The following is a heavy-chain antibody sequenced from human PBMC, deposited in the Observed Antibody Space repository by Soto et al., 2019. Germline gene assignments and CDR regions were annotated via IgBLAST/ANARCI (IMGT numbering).Heavy chain of an antibody. CDR2: IYYSGST. V-gene: IGHV4-31*03. CDR3: ESGIRGDAFDI. J-gene: IGHJ3*02. CDR1: GGSISSGGYY. Sequence: SETLSLTCTVSGGSISSGGYYWSWIRQHPGKGLEWIGYIYYSGSTYYNPSLKSRVTISVDTSKNQFSLKLSSVTAADTAVYYCESGIRGDAFDIWGQGTMVTVSS.